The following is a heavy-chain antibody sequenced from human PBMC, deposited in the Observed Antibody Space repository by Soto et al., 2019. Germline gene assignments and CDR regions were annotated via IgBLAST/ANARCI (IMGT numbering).Heavy chain of an antibody. CDR3: ARAAPFGDFDY. CDR1: GDSISSSNW. CDR2: IYHSGST. Sequence: SETLSLTCAVSGDSISSSNWWSWVRQPPGKGLEWIGEIYHSGSTNYNPSLKNRVTISVDKSKNQFSLKLSSVTAADTTVYYCARAAPFGDFDYWGQGILVTVSS. D-gene: IGHD3-10*01. V-gene: IGHV4-4*02. J-gene: IGHJ4*02.